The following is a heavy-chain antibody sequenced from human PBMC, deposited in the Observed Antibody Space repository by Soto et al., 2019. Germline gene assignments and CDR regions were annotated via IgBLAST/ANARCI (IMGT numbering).Heavy chain of an antibody. J-gene: IGHJ6*02. D-gene: IGHD3-3*01. Sequence: ASVKVSCKTSGYTFTNYFVHWVRQAPGQGLEWMGTINPGNRITKYALKFQGRVAMTRDTSINTVYLELSSLTPEDTAVYFCARDPNTYDFWAGSFYYHGVHAWGQGTPVTVSS. V-gene: IGHV1-46*01. CDR2: INPGNRIT. CDR1: GYTFTNYF. CDR3: ARDPNTYDFWAGSFYYHGVHA.